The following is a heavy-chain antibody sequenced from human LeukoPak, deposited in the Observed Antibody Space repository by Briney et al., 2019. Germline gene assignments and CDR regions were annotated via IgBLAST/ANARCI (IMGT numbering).Heavy chain of an antibody. CDR3: ARSRNYYDSSGYAYYFDY. J-gene: IGHJ4*02. D-gene: IGHD3-22*01. V-gene: IGHV1-69*04. Sequence: ASVKVSCKASGGTFSSYAISWVRQAPGQGLEWMGRIIPILGIANYAQKFQGRVTITADESTSTAYMELSSLRSEDTAVYYCARSRNYYDSSGYAYYFDYWGQGTLVTVSS. CDR2: IIPILGIA. CDR1: GGTFSSYA.